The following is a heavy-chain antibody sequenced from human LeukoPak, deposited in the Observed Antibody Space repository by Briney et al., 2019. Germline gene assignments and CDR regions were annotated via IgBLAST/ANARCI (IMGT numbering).Heavy chain of an antibody. V-gene: IGHV4-59*01. D-gene: IGHD3-10*01. CDR1: GGSISSYY. Sequence: PSETLSLTCTVSGGSISSYYWSWIRQPPGKGLEWIGYIYYSGSINYNPSLKSRVTISVDTSKNQFSLKLSSVTAADTAVYYCARTGSGSYKNGMGVWGQGTTVTVSS. CDR2: IYYSGSI. J-gene: IGHJ6*02. CDR3: ARTGSGSYKNGMGV.